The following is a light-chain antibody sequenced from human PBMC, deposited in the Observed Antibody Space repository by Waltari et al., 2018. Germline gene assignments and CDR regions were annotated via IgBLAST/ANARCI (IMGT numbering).Light chain of an antibody. CDR2: WAS. CDR3: QQYYGTPPYT. CDR1: QSLLYSSNNKNY. V-gene: IGKV4-1*01. Sequence: DIVMTQSTESLAVSLGERATTNCKSSQSLLYSSNNKNYLAWYQQKLGQPPKLLFYWASTRESGVPDRFSGSGSGTDFTLTISSLQAEDVAVYYCQQYYGTPPYTFGQGTKLEIK. J-gene: IGKJ2*01.